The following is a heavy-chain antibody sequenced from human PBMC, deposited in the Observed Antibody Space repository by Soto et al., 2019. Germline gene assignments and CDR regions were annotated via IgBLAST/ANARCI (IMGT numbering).Heavy chain of an antibody. J-gene: IGHJ4*02. CDR1: GFTFSSYG. CDR2: ISYDGSNK. CDR3: AKDFRRYCSSTSCLFDY. V-gene: IGHV3-30*18. D-gene: IGHD2-2*01. Sequence: QVQLVESGGGVVQPGRSLRLSCAASGFTFSSYGMHWVRQAPGKGLEWVAVISYDGSNKYYADSVKGRFTISRDNSKNTLYLQMNRPRAEDTAVYYCAKDFRRYCSSTSCLFDYWGQGTLVTVSS.